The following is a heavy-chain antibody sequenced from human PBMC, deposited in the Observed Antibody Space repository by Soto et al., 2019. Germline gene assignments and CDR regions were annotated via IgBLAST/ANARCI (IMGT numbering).Heavy chain of an antibody. J-gene: IGHJ6*02. CDR2: INHSGST. V-gene: IGHV4-34*01. CDR3: ARGYYDFWSGYYYYYGMDV. Sequence: QVQLQQWGAGLLKPSETLSLTCAVYGGSFSGYYWSWIRQPPGKGLEWIGEINHSGSTNYNPSLKSRVTISVDTSKNQFSLKLSSVTDADTAVYYCARGYYDFWSGYYYYYGMDVWGQGTTVTVSS. D-gene: IGHD3-3*01. CDR1: GGSFSGYY.